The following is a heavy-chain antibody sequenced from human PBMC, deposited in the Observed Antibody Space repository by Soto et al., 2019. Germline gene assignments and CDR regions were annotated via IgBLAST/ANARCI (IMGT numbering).Heavy chain of an antibody. D-gene: IGHD3-10*01. CDR3: AREAYYYGSGTYPDY. CDR1: GGSISSYY. Sequence: SETLSLTCTVSGGSISSYYWSWIRQPPGKGLEWIGYIYYSGSTNYNPSLKSRVTISVDTSKNQFSLKLSSVTAADTAVYYCAREAYYYGSGTYPDYWGQGTLVTVSS. J-gene: IGHJ4*02. CDR2: IYYSGST. V-gene: IGHV4-59*01.